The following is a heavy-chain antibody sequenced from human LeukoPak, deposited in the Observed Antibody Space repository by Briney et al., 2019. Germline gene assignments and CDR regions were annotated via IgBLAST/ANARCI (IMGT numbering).Heavy chain of an antibody. J-gene: IGHJ5*02. CDR2: ISAYNGNT. D-gene: IGHD4-11*01. Sequence: ASVKVSCKASGYTFTSYGISWVRQAPGQGLEWMGWISAYNGNTNYAQKLQGRVTMTTDTSTSTAYMELRSLRSDDTAVYYCARDRDRTTVTTLGWSDPWGQGTLVTVSS. CDR1: GYTFTSYG. CDR3: ARDRDRTTVTTLGWSDP. V-gene: IGHV1-18*01.